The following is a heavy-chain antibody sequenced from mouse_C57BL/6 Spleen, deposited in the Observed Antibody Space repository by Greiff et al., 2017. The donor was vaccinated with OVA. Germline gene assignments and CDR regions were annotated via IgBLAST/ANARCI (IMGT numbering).Heavy chain of an antibody. V-gene: IGHV2-5*01. CDR3: DKNDGYYAMDY. CDR2: IWRGGST. D-gene: IGHD2-3*01. Sequence: VQVVESGPGLVQPSQRLSITCTASGFSLTSYGVHWVRQSPGKGLEWLGVIWRGGSTDYNAALMYRMSITKDNSKSQFCFKMNSLLAYDTAIYYCDKNDGYYAMDYWGKGTSVTVSS. J-gene: IGHJ4*01. CDR1: GFSLTSYG.